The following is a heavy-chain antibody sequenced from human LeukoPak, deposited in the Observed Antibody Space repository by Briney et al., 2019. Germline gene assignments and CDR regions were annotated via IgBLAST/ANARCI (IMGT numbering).Heavy chain of an antibody. Sequence: SETLSLTCTVSGGSISSSSYYWGWIRQPPGKGLEWIGSIYYSGSTYYNPSLKSRVTISVDTSKNQFSLKLSSVTAADTAVYYCARQFYDSSGYYLPWGQGTLVTVSS. V-gene: IGHV4-39*07. CDR2: IYYSGST. CDR3: ARQFYDSSGYYLP. J-gene: IGHJ5*02. D-gene: IGHD3-22*01. CDR1: GGSISSSSYY.